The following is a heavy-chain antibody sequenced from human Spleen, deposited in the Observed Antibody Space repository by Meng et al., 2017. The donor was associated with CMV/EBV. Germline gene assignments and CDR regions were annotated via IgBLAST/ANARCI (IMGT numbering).Heavy chain of an antibody. Sequence: GGSLRLSCAASGFTFSGYAMTWVRQAPGKGLEWVSGISGTGYSTYYEDSVKGRFTISRDDSKNTLYLQMNSLKTEDTAVYYCTTLYSSVAQGYWGQGTLVTVSS. CDR1: GFTFSGYA. D-gene: IGHD3-22*01. V-gene: IGHV3-23*02. CDR3: TTLYSSVAQGY. CDR2: ISGTGYST. J-gene: IGHJ4*02.